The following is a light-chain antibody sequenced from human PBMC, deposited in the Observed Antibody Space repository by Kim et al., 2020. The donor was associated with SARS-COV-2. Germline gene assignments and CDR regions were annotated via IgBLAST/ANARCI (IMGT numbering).Light chain of an antibody. CDR1: RSNIGNNY. J-gene: IGLJ2*01. Sequence: GQKGTISCSGSRSNIGNNYVSWYQQLPGTAPKLLIYDNNKRPSGIPDRFSGSKSGTSATLGITGLQTGDEADYYCGTWDSSLSVVVFGGGTQLTVL. CDR3: GTWDSSLSVVV. CDR2: DNN. V-gene: IGLV1-51*01.